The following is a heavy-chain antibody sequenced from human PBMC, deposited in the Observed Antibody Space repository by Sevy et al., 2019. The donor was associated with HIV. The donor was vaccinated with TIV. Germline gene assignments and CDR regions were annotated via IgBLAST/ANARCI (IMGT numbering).Heavy chain of an antibody. CDR1: GGSFSGYY. CDR3: ARGRRRGGCSNTSCWQKNYYYYGMDV. CDR2: INHSGST. J-gene: IGHJ6*02. Sequence: SETLSLTCAVYGGSFSGYYWSWIRQPPGKGLEWIGEINHSGSTNYNPSLKSRVTISVDTSKNQFSLKLSSVTAADTAVYYCARGRRRGGCSNTSCWQKNYYYYGMDVWGQGTTVTVSS. V-gene: IGHV4-34*01. D-gene: IGHD2-2*01.